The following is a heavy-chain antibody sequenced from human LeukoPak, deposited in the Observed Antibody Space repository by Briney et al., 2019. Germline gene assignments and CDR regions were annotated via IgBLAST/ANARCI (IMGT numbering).Heavy chain of an antibody. CDR2: MNPSSGGT. V-gene: IGHV1-2*02. Sequence: ASVKVSCKASGYTFTSYDINWVRQATGQGLEWMGWMNPSSGGTNYAQKFQGRVTMTRDTSISTAYMELSRLRSDDTAVYYCARVRITMIVVDYYYYYGMDVWGQGTTVTVSS. J-gene: IGHJ6*02. CDR1: GYTFTSYD. CDR3: ARVRITMIVVDYYYYYGMDV. D-gene: IGHD3-22*01.